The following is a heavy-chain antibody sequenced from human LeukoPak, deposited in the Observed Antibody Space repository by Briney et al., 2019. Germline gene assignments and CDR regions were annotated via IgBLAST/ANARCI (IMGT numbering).Heavy chain of an antibody. CDR2: ISPTSTNI. J-gene: IGHJ5*01. CDR1: GLTFSAHT. Sequence: NPGGSLRLSCAASGLTFSAHTMSWVRQAPGKGLEWVSSISPTSTNIFQPASMKGRFTISRDNAKNSLYLQIHSLRVEDTAVYYCGREEWYVFFFDPWGQGTLVTVSS. V-gene: IGHV3-21*01. D-gene: IGHD2-8*01. CDR3: GREEWYVFFFDP.